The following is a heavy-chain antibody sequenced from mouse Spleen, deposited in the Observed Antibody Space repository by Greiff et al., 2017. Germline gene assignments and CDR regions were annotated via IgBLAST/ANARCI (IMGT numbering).Heavy chain of an antibody. CDR2: ISSGSSTI. J-gene: IGHJ4*01. Sequence: EVKLVESGGGLVKPGGSLKLSCAASGFTFSDYGMHWVRQAPEKGLEWVAYISSGSSTIYYADTVKGRFTISRDNAKNTLFLQMTSLRSEDTAMYYCASPYYYGSSYGAMDYWGQGTSVTVSS. CDR1: GFTFSDYG. CDR3: ASPYYYGSSYGAMDY. D-gene: IGHD1-1*01. V-gene: IGHV5-17*01.